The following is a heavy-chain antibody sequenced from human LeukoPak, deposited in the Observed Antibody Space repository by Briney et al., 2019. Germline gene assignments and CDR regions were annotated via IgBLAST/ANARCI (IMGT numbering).Heavy chain of an antibody. CDR2: IYYSGST. Sequence: SETLSLTCTVSGGSISSYYWSWIRQPPGKGLEWIGYIYYSGSTNYNPSLKSRVTISVDTSKNQFSLKLSSVTAADTAVYYCARVSGDYYYYYMDVWGKGTTVTISS. CDR1: GGSISSYY. D-gene: IGHD4-17*01. V-gene: IGHV4-59*01. CDR3: ARVSGDYYYYYMDV. J-gene: IGHJ6*03.